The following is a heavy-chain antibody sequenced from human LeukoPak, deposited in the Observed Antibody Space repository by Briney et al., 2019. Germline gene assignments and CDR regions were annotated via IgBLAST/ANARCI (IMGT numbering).Heavy chain of an antibody. J-gene: IGHJ4*02. Sequence: RPGGSLRLSCAASGFIFDDYGMTWVRQAPGKGLEWVSGINWNGGSTGYADSVKGRFTISRDNAKNSLYLQMNSLRAEDMALYYCARICRYDISTGNDYWGQGTLVTVSS. V-gene: IGHV3-20*04. CDR3: ARICRYDISTGNDY. CDR2: INWNGGST. D-gene: IGHD3-9*01. CDR1: GFIFDDYG.